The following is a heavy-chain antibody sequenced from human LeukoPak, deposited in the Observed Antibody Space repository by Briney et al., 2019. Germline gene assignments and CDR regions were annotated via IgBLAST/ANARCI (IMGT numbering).Heavy chain of an antibody. CDR2: ISSNGGST. J-gene: IGHJ6*02. Sequence: GGSLRLSCAASGFTFSSYAMHWVRQAPGKGLEYVSAISSNGGSTYYANSVKGRFTISRDNSKNTLYLQMGSLRAEDMAVYYCARVTGSLYDHYGMDVWGQGTTVTVSS. CDR1: GFTFSSYA. CDR3: ARVTGSLYDHYGMDV. D-gene: IGHD3-16*01. V-gene: IGHV3-64*01.